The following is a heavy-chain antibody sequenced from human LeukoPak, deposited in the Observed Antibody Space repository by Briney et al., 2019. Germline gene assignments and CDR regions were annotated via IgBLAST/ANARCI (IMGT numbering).Heavy chain of an antibody. J-gene: IGHJ3*02. Sequence: ASVKVSCKSSGYTFTNYGISWVRQAPGQGLEWMGWISTYNGTTYHAQKLQGRVTMTTDTSTTTAYMELRSLRSDDTAVYYCARGPFGTDAFDIWGQGTMVTVSS. D-gene: IGHD3-10*01. V-gene: IGHV1-18*01. CDR2: ISTYNGTT. CDR3: ARGPFGTDAFDI. CDR1: GYTFTNYG.